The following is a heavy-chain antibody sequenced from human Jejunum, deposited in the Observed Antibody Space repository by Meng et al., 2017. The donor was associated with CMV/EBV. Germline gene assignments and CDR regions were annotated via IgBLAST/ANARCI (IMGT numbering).Heavy chain of an antibody. CDR2: IKQDGSEK. CDR3: GRNRVDY. J-gene: IGHJ4*02. CDR1: GFTFSTYW. D-gene: IGHD1-14*01. V-gene: IGHV3-7*01. Sequence: SCAASGFTFSTYWMSWVRQAQGKGLEWVANIKQDGSEKFYVDSVKGRFTISRDNAKSSLYLQMNSLRAEDTAVYYCGRNRVDYWGQGTLVTVSS.